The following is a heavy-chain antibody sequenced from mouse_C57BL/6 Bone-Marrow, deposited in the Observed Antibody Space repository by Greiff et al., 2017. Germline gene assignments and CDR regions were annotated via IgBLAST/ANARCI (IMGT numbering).Heavy chain of an antibody. CDR1: GYTFTSYW. D-gene: IGHD2-13*01. CDR3: ARLTD. CDR2: IHPNSGST. Sequence: VQLQQPGAELVQPGASVTLSCKASGYTFTSYWMHWVKQTPGQGLEWIGMIHPNSGSTNYNEKFKSKATLTVDKTTSTDYMQRSSLTAEDSAVYYCARLTDWGQGTTLTVSS. V-gene: IGHV1-64*01. J-gene: IGHJ2*01.